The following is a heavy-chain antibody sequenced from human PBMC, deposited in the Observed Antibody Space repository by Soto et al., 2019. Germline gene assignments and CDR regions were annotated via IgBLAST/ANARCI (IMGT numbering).Heavy chain of an antibody. CDR2: ISTYSGDT. Sequence: QVHLVQSGVEVKTPGASVKVSCQASGYTFFTYDISWVRQAPGQGLEWIGWISTYSGDTKYAQKFQGRVTMTTYTSTTTAYLELRSLRSDDTAVYYCARHHGPTTSENWFDPWGQGTLVTVSS. J-gene: IGHJ5*02. V-gene: IGHV1-18*01. CDR3: ARHHGPTTSENWFDP. CDR1: GYTFFTYD. D-gene: IGHD5-12*01.